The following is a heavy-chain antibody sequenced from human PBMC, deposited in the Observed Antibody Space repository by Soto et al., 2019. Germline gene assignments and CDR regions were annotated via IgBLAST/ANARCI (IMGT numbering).Heavy chain of an antibody. CDR1: GYSFTSYW. V-gene: IGHV5-51*01. CDR3: ARPSDYYGSGSYYKGGYYYYGMEV. Sequence: LGESLKISCKGSGYSFTSYWIGWVRQMPGKGLEWMGIIYPGDSDTRYSPSFQGQVTISADKSISTAYLQWSSLKASDTAMYYCARPSDYYGSGSYYKGGYYYYGMEVWGQGTTVTVSS. CDR2: IYPGDSDT. D-gene: IGHD3-10*01. J-gene: IGHJ6*02.